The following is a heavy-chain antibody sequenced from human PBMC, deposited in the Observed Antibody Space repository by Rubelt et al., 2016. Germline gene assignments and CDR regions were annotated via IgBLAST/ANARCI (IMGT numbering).Heavy chain of an antibody. Sequence: GEINHSGSTTYNPSLKSRVTISVDTSKNQFSLRLSSVTAADTAVYYCARHGIGWYSGRQFFDYWGQGALVTVSS. V-gene: IGHV4-34*01. D-gene: IGHD6-19*01. CDR2: INHSGST. J-gene: IGHJ4*02. CDR3: ARHGIGWYSGRQFFDY.